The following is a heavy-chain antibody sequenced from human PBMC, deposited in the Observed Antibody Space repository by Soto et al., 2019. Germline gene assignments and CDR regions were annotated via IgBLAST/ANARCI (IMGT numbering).Heavy chain of an antibody. CDR2: IYWDDVT. Sequence: QITLKESGPTLVKPTQTLTLTCTLSGFSLSTGGVGVGWIRQSPGKALEWLGVIYWDDVTHYSPSLERRLTITKDTSESQVVLTMTNMDPVDTAIYYCARKGSGDSALDYWGQGILFTVSS. D-gene: IGHD4-17*01. J-gene: IGHJ4*02. CDR1: GFSLSTGGVG. V-gene: IGHV2-5*02. CDR3: ARKGSGDSALDY.